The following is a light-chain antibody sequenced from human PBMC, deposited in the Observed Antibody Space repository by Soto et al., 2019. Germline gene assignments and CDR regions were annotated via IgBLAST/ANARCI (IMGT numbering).Light chain of an antibody. V-gene: IGKV1-5*03. CDR1: QRISNY. J-gene: IGKJ3*01. Sequence: DIPMTQSPYTLSASVGDRVTITCRASQRISNYLAWYQQQSGKAPKLMIYKASTLESGVPSSFSGSGSGTECTLTISSLQPDDFSTYYFQQYKSYHFTFGPGNPVAIK. CDR2: KAS. CDR3: QQYKSYHFT.